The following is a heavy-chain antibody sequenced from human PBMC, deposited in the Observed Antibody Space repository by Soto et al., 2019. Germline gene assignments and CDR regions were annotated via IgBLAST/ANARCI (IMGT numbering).Heavy chain of an antibody. CDR1: GFTFSTSA. J-gene: IGHJ4*02. V-gene: IGHV3-23*01. Sequence: PGDSLRLSCSASGFTFSTSALSWVRQPPGKVLEWVLIVSDGGSDAFYADSVKGRFAISRDNSKNTQYLQMNSLTAEDTAVYYCAKHFVNGEVDYWGQGT. D-gene: IGHD3-10*01. CDR2: VSDGGSDA. CDR3: AKHFVNGEVDY.